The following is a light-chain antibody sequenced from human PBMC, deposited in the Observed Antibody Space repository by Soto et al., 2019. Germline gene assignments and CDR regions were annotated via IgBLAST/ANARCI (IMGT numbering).Light chain of an antibody. Sequence: DIQMTQSPSSLSASVGDRVTITCRASQGISSFVAWYQQKPGKVPRLLISGASTFQSGVPSRFSGSGSGTDFTLTTPSLQPEDVATYYCQKYSSVITFGQGTRLEIK. CDR3: QKYSSVIT. J-gene: IGKJ5*01. CDR2: GAS. V-gene: IGKV1-27*01. CDR1: QGISSF.